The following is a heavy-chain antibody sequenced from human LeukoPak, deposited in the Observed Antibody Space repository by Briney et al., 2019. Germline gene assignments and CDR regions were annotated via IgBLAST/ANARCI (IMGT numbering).Heavy chain of an antibody. D-gene: IGHD3-22*01. Sequence: GGSLRLSCAAPGFTFSSYGMSWVRQAPGKGLEWVSAISGSGGSTYYADSVKGRFTISRDNSKNTLYLQMNSLRAEDTAVYYCAKDLSLWRITMIVVVNSWDYWGQGTLVTVSS. J-gene: IGHJ4*02. V-gene: IGHV3-23*01. CDR2: ISGSGGST. CDR1: GFTFSSYG. CDR3: AKDLSLWRITMIVVVNSWDY.